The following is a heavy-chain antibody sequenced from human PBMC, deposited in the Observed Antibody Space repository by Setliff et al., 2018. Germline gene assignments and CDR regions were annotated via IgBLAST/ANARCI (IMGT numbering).Heavy chain of an antibody. CDR3: VREGVDSRSSTDYRYYMDV. J-gene: IGHJ6*03. CDR1: AGTFSSYS. CDR2: TVPIFGTT. D-gene: IGHD3-22*01. Sequence: SVKVSCKASAGTFSSYSVSWVRQAPGQGLEWMGGTVPIFGTTDYAQKFRGRATIITDESTSTAFMQLSSLRSEDTAVYYCVREGVDSRSSTDYRYYMDVWG. V-gene: IGHV1-69*05.